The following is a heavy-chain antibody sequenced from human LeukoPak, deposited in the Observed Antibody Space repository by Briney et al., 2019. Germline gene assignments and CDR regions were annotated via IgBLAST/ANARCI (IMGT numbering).Heavy chain of an antibody. Sequence: PSETLSLTCAASGWSFSGYYWSWIRQPPGKGLEWIGEINHSGSTNYNPSLKSRVTISVDTSKNQFSLKLSSVTAADTAVYYCARGGRYSSSSGLYFDYWGQGTLVTVSS. V-gene: IGHV4-34*01. J-gene: IGHJ4*02. D-gene: IGHD6-6*01. CDR1: GWSFSGYY. CDR3: ARGGRYSSSSGLYFDY. CDR2: INHSGST.